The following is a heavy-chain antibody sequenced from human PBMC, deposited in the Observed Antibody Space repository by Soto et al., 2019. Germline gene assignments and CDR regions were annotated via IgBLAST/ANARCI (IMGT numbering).Heavy chain of an antibody. CDR3: ARNYDFWSGYPYYYYYYGMDV. CDR2: IKKDGSEK. D-gene: IGHD3-3*01. Sequence: PGESLRLSCAASGFTFSSYWMSWVRQAPGKGLEWVANIKKDGSEKYYVDSVKGRFTISRDNAKNSLYLQMNSLIAEDTAVYYCARNYDFWSGYPYYYYYYGMDVWGQGTMVTVSS. CDR1: GFTFSSYW. V-gene: IGHV3-7*01. J-gene: IGHJ6*02.